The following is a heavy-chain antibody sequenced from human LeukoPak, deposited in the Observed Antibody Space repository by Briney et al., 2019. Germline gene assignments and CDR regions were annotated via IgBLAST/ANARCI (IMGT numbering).Heavy chain of an antibody. CDR3: ARGRGPYGWFDP. Sequence: GGSLRLSCAASGFIFNTYTMNWVRQAPGKGLEWVSYISDSSGIIDYADSVRGRFTISRDNAKNSLYLQMNSLRVEDTAVYYCARGRGPYGWFDPWGQGTLVTVSS. CDR1: GFIFNTYT. V-gene: IGHV3-48*01. D-gene: IGHD3-10*01. J-gene: IGHJ5*02. CDR2: ISDSSGII.